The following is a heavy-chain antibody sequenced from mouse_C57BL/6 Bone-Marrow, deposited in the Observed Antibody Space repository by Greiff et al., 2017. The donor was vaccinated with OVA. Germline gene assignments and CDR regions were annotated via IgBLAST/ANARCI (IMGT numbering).Heavy chain of an antibody. Sequence: EVHLVESGGGLVQPGGSMKLSCVASGFTFSNYWMNWVRQSPEKGLEWVAQIRLKSDNYATHYAESVKGRFTIARDDSKSSVYLQMNNLRAEDTGIYYCTDGSRYYAMDYWGQGTSVTVSS. J-gene: IGHJ4*01. V-gene: IGHV6-3*01. CDR3: TDGSRYYAMDY. CDR2: IRLKSDNYAT. D-gene: IGHD1-1*01. CDR1: GFTFSNYW.